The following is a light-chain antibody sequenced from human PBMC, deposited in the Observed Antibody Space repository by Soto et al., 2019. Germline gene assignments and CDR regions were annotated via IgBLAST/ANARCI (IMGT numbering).Light chain of an antibody. Sequence: QSALTQPASVSGSPGQSITISCTGTSSDVGGYNYVSWYQQHPGKAPKLMIYDVSNRPSGVSNRFSGSKSGNTASLTISGLQAEDEADYYCRSYTSSSTYVFGTGTKDTVL. CDR1: SSDVGGYNY. CDR2: DVS. CDR3: RSYTSSSTYV. J-gene: IGLJ1*01. V-gene: IGLV2-14*01.